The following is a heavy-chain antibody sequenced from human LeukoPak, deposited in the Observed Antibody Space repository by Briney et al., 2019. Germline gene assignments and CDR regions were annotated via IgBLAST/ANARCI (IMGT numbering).Heavy chain of an antibody. J-gene: IGHJ6*03. CDR3: ARNSGSFRGIYYYYMDV. D-gene: IGHD3-10*01. CDR2: IIPIFGTA. CDR1: GGTFSSYA. Sequence: GASVKVSCKASGGTFSSYAISWVRQAPGQGLEWMGGIIPIFGTANYAQKFQGRVTITTDASPSTAYMELSSLRSANTAVYYCARNSGSFRGIYYYYMDVWGKGTTVTVSS. V-gene: IGHV1-69*05.